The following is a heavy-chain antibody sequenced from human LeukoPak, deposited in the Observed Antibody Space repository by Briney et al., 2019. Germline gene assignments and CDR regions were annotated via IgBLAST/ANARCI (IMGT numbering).Heavy chain of an antibody. Sequence: PGGSLRLSCAASGFTFSSYAMSWVRQAPGKGLEWVTAISGSGGSTYYADSVKGRFTISRDNSKNTLYLQMNSLRAEDTAVYYCAKDLRGVGSLDYWGQGTLVTVSS. CDR2: ISGSGGST. CDR3: AKDLRGVGSLDY. CDR1: GFTFSSYA. D-gene: IGHD4-17*01. J-gene: IGHJ4*02. V-gene: IGHV3-23*01.